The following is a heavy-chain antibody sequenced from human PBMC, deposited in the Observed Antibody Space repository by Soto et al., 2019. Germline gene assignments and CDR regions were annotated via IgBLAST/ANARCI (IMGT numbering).Heavy chain of an antibody. D-gene: IGHD3-16*01. V-gene: IGHV2-5*01. CDR2: IYWNDDK. J-gene: IGHJ4*02. Sequence: HITLTESGPPLVKPTQTLTLTCTYSGFSLRTTGVGVGWVRQPPGKALEWLAIIYWNDDKHYSPSLKSRFTLTSDISKRQVVLTMTNMDPVDTATYYCAHTWGLPFDYWGQGTLVIVSS. CDR3: AHTWGLPFDY. CDR1: GFSLRTTGVG.